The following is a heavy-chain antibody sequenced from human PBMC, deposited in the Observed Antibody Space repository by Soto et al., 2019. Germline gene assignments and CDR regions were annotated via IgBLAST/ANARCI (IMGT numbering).Heavy chain of an antibody. D-gene: IGHD5-12*01. V-gene: IGHV4-30-4*01. CDR2: ISYSGST. Sequence: QVQLQESGPGLVKPSQTLSLTCTVSGGSINGGDYHWTWIRQTPGKGLEWIGAISYSGSTNYNPSLKSRVTMSVDTSKNQFSLKLSSVTAADTAVYYCARLKWLRYGMDVWGQGTTVTVSS. CDR1: GGSINGGDYH. J-gene: IGHJ6*02. CDR3: ARLKWLRYGMDV.